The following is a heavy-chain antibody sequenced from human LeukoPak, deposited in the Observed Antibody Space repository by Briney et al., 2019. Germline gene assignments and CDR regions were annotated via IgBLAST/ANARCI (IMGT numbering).Heavy chain of an antibody. J-gene: IGHJ4*02. D-gene: IGHD1-26*01. CDR2: ISSSSSYI. CDR3: ARDPRESGSYGDVYFDY. Sequence: PGGSLRLSCAASGFTFSSYAMSWVRQAPGKGLEWVSSISSSSSYIYYADSVKGRFTISRDNAKNSLYLQMNSLRAEDTAVYYCARDPRESGSYGDVYFDYWGQGTLVTVSS. V-gene: IGHV3-21*01. CDR1: GFTFSSYA.